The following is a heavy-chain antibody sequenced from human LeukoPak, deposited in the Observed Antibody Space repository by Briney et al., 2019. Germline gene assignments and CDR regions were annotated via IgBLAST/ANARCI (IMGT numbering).Heavy chain of an antibody. D-gene: IGHD3-10*01. V-gene: IGHV4-4*07. CDR1: GGSISSCY. J-gene: IGHJ4*02. Sequence: SETLSLTCTVSGGSISSCYWSWIRQPAGKGLEWIGRIYTSGSTNYNPSLKSRVTMSVDTSKNQFSLKLSSVTAADTAVYYCARGPTNRGTFDYWGQGTLVTVSS. CDR2: IYTSGST. CDR3: ARGPTNRGTFDY.